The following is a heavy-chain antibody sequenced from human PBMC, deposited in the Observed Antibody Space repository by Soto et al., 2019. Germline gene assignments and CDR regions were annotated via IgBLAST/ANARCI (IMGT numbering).Heavy chain of an antibody. CDR3: AKDVDTAIDY. D-gene: IGHD5-18*01. Sequence: GGSLRLSCAASGFTFSSYGMHWVRQAPGKGLEWVAVISYDGSNKYYADSVKGRFTISRDNSKNTLYLQMNSLRAEDTAVYYCAKDVDTAIDYWGQGTLVTVSS. CDR1: GFTFSSYG. J-gene: IGHJ4*02. V-gene: IGHV3-30*18. CDR2: ISYDGSNK.